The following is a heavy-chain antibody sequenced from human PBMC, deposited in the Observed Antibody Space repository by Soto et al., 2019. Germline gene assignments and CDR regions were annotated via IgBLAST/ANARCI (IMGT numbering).Heavy chain of an antibody. CDR3: ARENGDCSSTSCYPYYYYYYGMDV. V-gene: IGHV3-30-3*01. Sequence: SLRLSCAASGFTFSSYAMHWVRQAPGKGLEWVAVISYDGSNKYYADSVKGRFTISRDNSKNTLYLQMNSLRAEDTAVYYCARENGDCSSTSCYPYYYYYYGMDVWGQGTTVTVSS. J-gene: IGHJ6*02. CDR2: ISYDGSNK. D-gene: IGHD2-2*01. CDR1: GFTFSSYA.